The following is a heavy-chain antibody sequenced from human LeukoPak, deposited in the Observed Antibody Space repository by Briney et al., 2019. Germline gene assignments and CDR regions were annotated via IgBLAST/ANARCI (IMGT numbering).Heavy chain of an antibody. Sequence: GASVKVSCKASGYTFTSYAMHWVRQAPGQRLEWMGWINAGNGNTKYSQKFQGRVTITRDTSASTAYMELSSLRSEDTAVYYCARVWEQWLSYFDYWGQGTLVTVSS. CDR3: ARVWEQWLSYFDY. J-gene: IGHJ4*02. CDR2: INAGNGNT. CDR1: GYTFTSYA. D-gene: IGHD6-19*01. V-gene: IGHV1-3*01.